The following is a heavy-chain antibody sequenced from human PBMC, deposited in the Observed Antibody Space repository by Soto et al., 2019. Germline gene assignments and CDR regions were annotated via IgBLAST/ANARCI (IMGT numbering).Heavy chain of an antibody. J-gene: IGHJ4*02. V-gene: IGHV3-72*01. D-gene: IGHD5-12*01. CDR1: GFTFSDHL. CDR2: IGSKDHSYIT. CDR3: AADIVGTGSY. Sequence: EVQLVESGGGLVQPGGSLRLSCAASGFTFSDHLMDWIRQAQGKGLEWVGRIGSKDHSYITHYAASVKGRFTISRDDSENSMYLQMNSLKIEDTAVYYCAADIVGTGSYWGQGTLVTVSS.